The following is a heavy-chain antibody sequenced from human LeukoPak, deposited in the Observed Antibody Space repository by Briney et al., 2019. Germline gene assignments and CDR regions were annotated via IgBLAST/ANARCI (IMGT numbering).Heavy chain of an antibody. Sequence: GASVKVSCKASGYTFISYAIQWVRQAPGQRLEWMGWINAGNGNTKYSQKFQGRVTITRDTSASIAYMELSRLTSEDTAVYYCARDIFGTSRPSDYWGHGTLVTVSS. V-gene: IGHV1-3*01. J-gene: IGHJ4*01. CDR3: ARDIFGTSRPSDY. D-gene: IGHD1-14*01. CDR1: GYTFISYA. CDR2: INAGNGNT.